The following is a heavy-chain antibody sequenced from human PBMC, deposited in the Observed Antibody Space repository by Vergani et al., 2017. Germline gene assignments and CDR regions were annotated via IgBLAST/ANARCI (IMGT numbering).Heavy chain of an antibody. D-gene: IGHD4-17*01. V-gene: IGHV1-69-2*01. CDR1: GYTFTDHY. Sequence: EVQLVQSGAEVKKPGATMKISCKVSGYTFTDHYMHWGKQAPGKGLEWMGLVDPEDGETIYAEKFKGRVTIAAETSTDTAHLELRSLRSEDTAVYYCATPQTVTTGGMEVWGQGTTVIVSS. J-gene: IGHJ6*02. CDR3: ATPQTVTTGGMEV. CDR2: VDPEDGET.